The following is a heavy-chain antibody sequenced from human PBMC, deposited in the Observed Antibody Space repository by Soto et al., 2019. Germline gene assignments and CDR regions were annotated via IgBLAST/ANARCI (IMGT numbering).Heavy chain of an antibody. D-gene: IGHD1-26*01. J-gene: IGHJ4*02. V-gene: IGHV4-28*01. CDR3: ARREIQGPIDY. CDR1: GYSISSSNW. Sequence: QVQLQESGPGLVKPSDTLSLTCAVSGYSISSSNWWGWIRQPPGKGLEWIGYIYYSGTTYYNPSLKSRVTMSVATSKNQFSLKLTSVTAVDSAVYYCARREIQGPIDYWGQGTLVTVSS. CDR2: IYYSGTT.